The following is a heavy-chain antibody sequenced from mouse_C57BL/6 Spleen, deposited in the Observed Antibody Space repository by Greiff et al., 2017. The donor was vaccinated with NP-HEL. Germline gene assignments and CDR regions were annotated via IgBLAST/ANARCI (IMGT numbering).Heavy chain of an antibody. V-gene: IGHV3-6*01. CDR3: AREAPYYAMDY. CDR2: ISYDGSN. CDR1: GYSITSGYY. Sequence: DVKLQESGPGLVKPSQSLSLTCSVTGYSITSGYYWNWIRQFPGNKLEWMGYISYDGSNNYNPSLKNRISITRDTSKNQFFLKLNSVTTEDTATYYCAREAPYYAMDYWGQGTSGTGSS. J-gene: IGHJ4*01.